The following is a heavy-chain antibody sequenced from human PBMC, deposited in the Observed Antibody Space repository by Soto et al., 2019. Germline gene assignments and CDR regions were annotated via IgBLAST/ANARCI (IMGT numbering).Heavy chain of an antibody. V-gene: IGHV3-48*04. Sequence: EVQLVESGGGLVQPGGSLRLSCAASGFIFSSYDMNWVRQAPGKGLEWVSYISSGSGNILYADSVKGRFTISRDNAKNSLYLQMNSLRAEDTAVYYCARTYGTGSLNWFDPLGQGTLVTVSS. CDR1: GFIFSSYD. D-gene: IGHD3-10*01. CDR2: ISSGSGNI. J-gene: IGHJ5*02. CDR3: ARTYGTGSLNWFDP.